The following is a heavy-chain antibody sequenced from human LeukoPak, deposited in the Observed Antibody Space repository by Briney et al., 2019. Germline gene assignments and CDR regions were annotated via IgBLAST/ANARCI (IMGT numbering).Heavy chain of an antibody. CDR3: AKVQSSNWYDYYYMDV. J-gene: IGHJ6*03. CDR2: ISGSGGST. CDR1: GFTFNNFA. D-gene: IGHD6-13*01. V-gene: IGHV3-23*01. Sequence: GGSLRLSCAASGFTFNNFAMSWVRQAPGKGLEWVSAISGSGGSTYYADSVKGRFTISRDNSKNTLYLQMNSLRAEDTAVYYCAKVQSSNWYDYYYMDVWGKGTTVTISS.